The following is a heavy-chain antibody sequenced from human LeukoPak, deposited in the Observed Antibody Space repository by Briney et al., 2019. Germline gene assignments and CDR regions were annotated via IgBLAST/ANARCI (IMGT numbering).Heavy chain of an antibody. CDR2: ISGSGGTT. J-gene: IGHJ6*02. CDR1: GFTFSSYW. D-gene: IGHD1-14*01. V-gene: IGHV3-23*01. Sequence: PGGSLRLSCTASGFTFSSYWMNWVRQAPGKGLEWVSVISGSGGTTYYADSVKGRFTISRDSSKNTLYLQMNSLRAEDTAVYYCAKVSGGGLYYDGMDVWGQGTTVTVSS. CDR3: AKVSGGGLYYDGMDV.